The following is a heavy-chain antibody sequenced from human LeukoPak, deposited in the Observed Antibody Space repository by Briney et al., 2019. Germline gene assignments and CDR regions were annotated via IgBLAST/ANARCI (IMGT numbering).Heavy chain of an antibody. CDR3: ARHGYTASHFFLDY. Sequence: NPSETLSLTCSVSTGSINSYYWGWVRQPAGRGLEWIGRIYTTGRADYDPSLQSRVTMSVDTSQKQFSLNLRSVTAADTAYYFCARHGYTASHFFLDYWSQGTLITVSS. D-gene: IGHD3-16*02. CDR1: TGSINSYY. V-gene: IGHV4-4*07. CDR2: IYTTGRA. J-gene: IGHJ4*02.